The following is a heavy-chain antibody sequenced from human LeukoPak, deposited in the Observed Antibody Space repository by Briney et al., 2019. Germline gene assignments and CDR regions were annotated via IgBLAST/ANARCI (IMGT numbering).Heavy chain of an antibody. Sequence: GGSLRLSCAASGFTFSSYSMNWVRQAPGKGLEWVSSISSSSSYIYYADSVKGRFTISRDNAKNSLYLQMNSLRAEDTAVYYCARMLVGGYCSSTSCPTNWGQGTLVTVSS. CDR1: GFTFSSYS. CDR2: ISSSSSYI. D-gene: IGHD2-2*01. J-gene: IGHJ4*02. CDR3: ARMLVGGYCSSTSCPTN. V-gene: IGHV3-21*01.